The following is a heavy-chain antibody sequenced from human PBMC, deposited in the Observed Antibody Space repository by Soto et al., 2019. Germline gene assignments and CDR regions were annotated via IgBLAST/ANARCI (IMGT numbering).Heavy chain of an antibody. J-gene: IGHJ3*02. CDR1: GYTFTDYF. CDR2: INPYSGGA. D-gene: IGHD2-21*01. Sequence: GASVKVSCKASGYTFTDYFIHWVRQAPGQGLEWIGWINPYSGGADLSQKFQGRVTMTRDTSISTAYMEVSSLRSDDTAVFYCARLMHYSNYGGSSHSGFDMWGQGTLATVS. V-gene: IGHV1-2*02. CDR3: ARLMHYSNYGGSSHSGFDM.